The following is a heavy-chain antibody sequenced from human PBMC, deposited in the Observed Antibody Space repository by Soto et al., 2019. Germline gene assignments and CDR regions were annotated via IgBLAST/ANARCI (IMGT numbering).Heavy chain of an antibody. Sequence: ASVKVSCKASGYTLTGYYMHWVRQAPGQGLEWMGWINPNSGGTNYAQKFQGRVTMTRDTSISTAYMELSRLRSDDTAVYYCARVRYCSSTSCYPGYYYYGMDVWGQGTTVTVSS. CDR3: ARVRYCSSTSCYPGYYYYGMDV. D-gene: IGHD2-2*01. CDR1: GYTLTGYY. V-gene: IGHV1-2*02. J-gene: IGHJ6*02. CDR2: INPNSGGT.